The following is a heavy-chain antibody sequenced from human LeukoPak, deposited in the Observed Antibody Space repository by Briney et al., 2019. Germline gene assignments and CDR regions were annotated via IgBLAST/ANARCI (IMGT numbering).Heavy chain of an antibody. CDR2: LSGSGGST. CDR3: AKPLSSPYYFDY. CDR1: GFTFSIYA. V-gene: IGHV3-23*01. Sequence: GGSRRLSCAASGFTFSIYAMSWVRQAPGKGLEWVSTLSGSGGSTYYADSVKGRFTISRDNSHNTLYLQMNSLRAEDTAVYYCAKPLSSPYYFDYWGQGTLVTVSS. D-gene: IGHD6-6*01. J-gene: IGHJ4*02.